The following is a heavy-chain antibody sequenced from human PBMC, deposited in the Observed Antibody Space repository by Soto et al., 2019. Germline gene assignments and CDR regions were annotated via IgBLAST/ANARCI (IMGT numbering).Heavy chain of an antibody. D-gene: IGHD4-17*01. Sequence: ASVKVSCKASGYTFTSYYMHWVRQAPGQGLEWMGINNPSGGSTTYAQKFQGRVTMTRETSTSTVYMELSSLRSEDTAVYYCARDPYCDYSGSHFDYWGQGTLVTVSS. CDR2: NNPSGGST. V-gene: IGHV1-46*01. J-gene: IGHJ4*02. CDR1: GYTFTSYY. CDR3: ARDPYCDYSGSHFDY.